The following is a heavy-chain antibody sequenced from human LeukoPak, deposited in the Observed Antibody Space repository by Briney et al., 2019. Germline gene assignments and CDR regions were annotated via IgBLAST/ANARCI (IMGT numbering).Heavy chain of an antibody. V-gene: IGHV4-39*01. CDR1: GSSISSSSYY. D-gene: IGHD3-22*01. CDR2: IYYSGST. J-gene: IGHJ4*02. Sequence: SETLSLTCTVSGSSISSSSYYWGWIRQPPGKGLEWIGSIYYSGSTYYNPSLKSRVTISVDTSKNQFSLKLSSVTAADTAVYYCARQGSSAYYPLFYWGQGTLVTVSS. CDR3: ARQGSSAYYPLFY.